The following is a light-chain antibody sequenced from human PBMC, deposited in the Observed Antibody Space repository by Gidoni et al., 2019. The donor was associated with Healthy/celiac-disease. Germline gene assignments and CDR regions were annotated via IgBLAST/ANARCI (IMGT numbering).Light chain of an antibody. CDR2: STS. CDR3: LLYDGGAWV. J-gene: IGLJ3*02. CDR1: TGAVTSGYY. V-gene: IGLV7-43*01. Sequence: QTVVTQEPSLTVSPGGTVTLTCASSTGAVTSGYYPNWFKQKPGQAPRALIYSTSNKQSCTPARFSGSLLWGKAALTLSGVQPDDEAEYYCLLYDGGAWVFGGGTKLTVL.